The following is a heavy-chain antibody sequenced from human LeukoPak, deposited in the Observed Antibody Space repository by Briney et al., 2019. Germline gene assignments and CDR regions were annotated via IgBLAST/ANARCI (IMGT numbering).Heavy chain of an antibody. Sequence: GGSLRLSCAASGFTFSDYYMGWIRQAPGKGLEWVSYISSSSSYTNYADSVKGRFTVSRDNAKNSLYLQMNSLRAEDTAVYYCARAEEQWLSYFDYWGQGTLVTVSS. V-gene: IGHV3-11*05. CDR3: ARAEEQWLSYFDY. CDR1: GFTFSDYY. J-gene: IGHJ4*02. D-gene: IGHD6-19*01. CDR2: ISSSSSYT.